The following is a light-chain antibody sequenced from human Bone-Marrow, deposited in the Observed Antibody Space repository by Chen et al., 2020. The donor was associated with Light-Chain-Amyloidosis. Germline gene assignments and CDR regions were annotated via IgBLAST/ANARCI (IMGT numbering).Light chain of an antibody. Sequence: SYVLTQPSSVSLAPGQSATIACGGNNIGSKSVHWYQQTPGQAPLLVVYDDSDRPSGIPGRLSGSNSGNTATLTISRVEAGDEADYYFQVWDRSSDRPVFGGGTKLTVL. CDR2: DDS. J-gene: IGLJ3*02. CDR1: NIGSKS. V-gene: IGLV3-21*02. CDR3: QVWDRSSDRPV.